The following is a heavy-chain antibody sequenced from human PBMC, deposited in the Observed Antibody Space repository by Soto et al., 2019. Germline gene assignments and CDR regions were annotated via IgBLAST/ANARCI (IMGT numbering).Heavy chain of an antibody. Sequence: QVQLVESGGGLVKPGGSLRLSCAASGFTFSDYYMSWIRQAPGKGLEWVSYISSSGSTIYYADSVKGRFTISRDNAKNSLYRQMNSLRAGDTAVYYCARERAQLWLSWFDPWGQGTMVTVSS. J-gene: IGHJ5*02. D-gene: IGHD5-18*01. CDR2: ISSSGSTI. V-gene: IGHV3-11*01. CDR3: ARERAQLWLSWFDP. CDR1: GFTFSDYY.